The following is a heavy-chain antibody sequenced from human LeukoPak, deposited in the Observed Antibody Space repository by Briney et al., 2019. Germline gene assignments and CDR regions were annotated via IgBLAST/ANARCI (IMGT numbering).Heavy chain of an antibody. CDR2: INPSGGST. J-gene: IGHJ3*02. V-gene: IGHV1-46*01. CDR3: ARSSAYYNEADI. D-gene: IGHD1-26*01. CDR1: GYTFTSYY. Sequence: ASVKVFCRASGYTFTSYYMHWVRQAPGQGLEWMGIINPSGGSTSYAQKFQGRLTMASDTSTSTVYMELSSLRSEDTAMYYCARSSAYYNEADIWGQGTMVTVSS.